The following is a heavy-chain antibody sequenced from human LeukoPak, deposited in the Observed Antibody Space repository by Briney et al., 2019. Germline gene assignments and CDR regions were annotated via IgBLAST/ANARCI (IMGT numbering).Heavy chain of an antibody. J-gene: IGHJ4*02. CDR1: GGSISSSSYY. Sequence: SETQSLTCTVSGGSISSSSYYWGWIRQPPGKGLEWIGSIYYSGNTYYNPSLKSRVTISVDTSKNQFSLKLSSVTAADTAVYYCASQQLVRDYWGQGTLVTVSS. D-gene: IGHD6-13*01. CDR2: IYYSGNT. CDR3: ASQQLVRDY. V-gene: IGHV4-39*01.